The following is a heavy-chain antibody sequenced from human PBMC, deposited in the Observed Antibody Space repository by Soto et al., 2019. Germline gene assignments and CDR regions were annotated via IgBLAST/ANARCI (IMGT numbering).Heavy chain of an antibody. CDR1: GGTFSSYT. Sequence: SVKVSCKASGGTFSSYTISWVRQAPGQGLEWMGRIIPILGIANYAQKFQGRVTITADKSTSTAYMELSSVTAADTAVYYCARLPIYDYIWGSYPLDDYWGQGTLVTVSS. D-gene: IGHD3-16*02. J-gene: IGHJ4*02. V-gene: IGHV1-69*02. CDR2: IIPILGIA. CDR3: ARLPIYDYIWGSYPLDDY.